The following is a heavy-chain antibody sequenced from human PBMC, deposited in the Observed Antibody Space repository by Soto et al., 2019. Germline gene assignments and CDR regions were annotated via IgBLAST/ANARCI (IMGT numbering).Heavy chain of an antibody. V-gene: IGHV4-31*03. D-gene: IGHD3-10*01. CDR3: ACARITMFRGVPAPFDY. CDR2: IYYSGST. CDR1: GGSISSGGYY. J-gene: IGHJ4*02. Sequence: PSETLSLTCTVSGGSISSGGYYWSWIRQHPGKGLEWIGYIYYSGSTYYNPSLKSRVTISVDTSKNQFSLKLSSVTAADTAVYFCACARITMFRGVPAPFDYWGQGTLVTVSS.